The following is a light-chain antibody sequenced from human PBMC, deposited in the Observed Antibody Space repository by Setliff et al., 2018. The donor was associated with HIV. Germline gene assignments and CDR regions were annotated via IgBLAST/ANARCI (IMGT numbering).Light chain of an antibody. CDR2: GTS. CDR3: QQANSWPLT. Sequence: DIQMTQSPSSVSASVGDRVTIACRASQGVSTWLAWYQQTPGKAPELLIYGTSSLQSGVPSRFSGSGSGTDFTLTISSLQPEDFATYYCQQANSWPLTFGQGTKVDIK. CDR1: QGVSTW. V-gene: IGKV1-12*01. J-gene: IGKJ1*01.